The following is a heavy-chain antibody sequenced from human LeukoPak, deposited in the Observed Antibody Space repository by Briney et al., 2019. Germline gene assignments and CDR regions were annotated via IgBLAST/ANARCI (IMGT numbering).Heavy chain of an antibody. J-gene: IGHJ4*02. V-gene: IGHV4-59*01. Sequence: SETLSLTCTVSGGSISSYYWSWIRQPPGKGLEWIGYIYYSGSTNYNPSLKSRVTISVDTSKNQFSLKLSSVTAADTAVYYCARSVPGASGYYYTAPDYWGQGTLVTVSS. CDR3: ARSVPGASGYYYTAPDY. CDR2: IYYSGST. D-gene: IGHD3-22*01. CDR1: GGSISSYY.